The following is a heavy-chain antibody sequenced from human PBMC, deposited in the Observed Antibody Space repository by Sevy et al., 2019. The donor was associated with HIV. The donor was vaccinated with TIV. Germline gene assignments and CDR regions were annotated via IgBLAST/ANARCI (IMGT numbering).Heavy chain of an antibody. CDR3: AGIFGDLFDY. V-gene: IGHV3-23*01. D-gene: IGHD3-3*01. CDR2: ISGSGGST. J-gene: IGHJ4*02. Sequence: GGSLRLSCAASGFTFSSYAMSWVRQAPGKGLEWVSDISGSGGSTYYADSVKGRFTISRDNSKNTLYLQMNRLRAEDTAVYYCAGIFGDLFDYWGQGTLVTVSS. CDR1: GFTFSSYA.